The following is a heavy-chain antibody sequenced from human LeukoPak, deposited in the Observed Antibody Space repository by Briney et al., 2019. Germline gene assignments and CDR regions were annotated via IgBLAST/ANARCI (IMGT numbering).Heavy chain of an antibody. V-gene: IGHV1-8*03. CDR2: VNPNSGNT. D-gene: IGHD3-3*01. CDR3: ARSGYYDFWSGYYKSDYYYYMDV. J-gene: IGHJ6*03. Sequence: ASVKVSCKASGYTFTSYDINWVRQATGQGLEWMGWVNPNSGNTGYAQKFQGRVTITRNTSISTAYMELSSLRSEDTAVYYCARSGYYDFWSGYYKSDYYYYMDVWGKGTTVTVSS. CDR1: GYTFTSYD.